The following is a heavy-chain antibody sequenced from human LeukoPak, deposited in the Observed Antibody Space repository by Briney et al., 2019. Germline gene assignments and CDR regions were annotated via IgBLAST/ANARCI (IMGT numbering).Heavy chain of an antibody. V-gene: IGHV1-8*01. CDR1: GYTFTSYD. CDR3: ARSRIAVAGKQSDY. CDR2: MNPNSGNT. J-gene: IGHJ4*02. Sequence: ASVEVSCKASGYTFTSYDINWVRQATGQGLEWMGWMNPNSGNTGYAQKFQGRVTMTRNTSISTAYMELSSLRSEDTAVYYCARSRIAVAGKQSDYWGQGTLVTVSS. D-gene: IGHD6-19*01.